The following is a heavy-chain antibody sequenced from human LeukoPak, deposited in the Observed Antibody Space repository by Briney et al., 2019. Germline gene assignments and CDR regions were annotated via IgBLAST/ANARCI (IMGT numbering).Heavy chain of an antibody. CDR3: ARGPNYYYMDV. J-gene: IGHJ6*03. CDR2: IYYSGST. V-gene: IGHV4-59*01. CDR1: GGSISSYY. Sequence: SETLSLTCTVSGGSISSYYWSWIRQPRGKGLEWIGYIYYSGSTNYNPSLKSRVTISVDTSKNQFSLKLSSVTAADTAVYYCARGPNYYYMDVWGKGTTVTVSS.